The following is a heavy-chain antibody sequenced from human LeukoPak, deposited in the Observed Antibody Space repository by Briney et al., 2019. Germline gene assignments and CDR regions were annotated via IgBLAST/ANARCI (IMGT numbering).Heavy chain of an antibody. CDR2: IYYSGTT. CDR3: ARHGPLTVTTFSPSEY. J-gene: IGHJ4*02. D-gene: IGHD4-17*01. CDR1: GGSISSSNYY. Sequence: PSETLSLTCTVSGGSISSSNYYWGWIRQPPGKGLEWIGSIYYSGTTYYSPSLKSRVTISVDTSKNQFSLKLSSVTAADTAVYYCARHGPLTVTTFSPSEYWGQGTLVTVSS. V-gene: IGHV4-39*01.